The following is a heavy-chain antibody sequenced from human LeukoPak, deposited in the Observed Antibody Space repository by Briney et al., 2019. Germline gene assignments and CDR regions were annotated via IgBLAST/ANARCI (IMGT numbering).Heavy chain of an antibody. D-gene: IGHD3-10*01. J-gene: IGHJ4*02. CDR3: ARTTTPHYYGSGSYALGY. CDR1: GFTFSTYA. Sequence: GGSLRLSCAASGFTFSTYAMHWVRQGPGKGLEWVAVISYDGSNKFYADSVKGRFTISRDNSKDTLYLQMSSLSAEDTAVYYCARTTTPHYYGSGSYALGYWGQGTLVTVPS. CDR2: ISYDGSNK. V-gene: IGHV3-30-3*01.